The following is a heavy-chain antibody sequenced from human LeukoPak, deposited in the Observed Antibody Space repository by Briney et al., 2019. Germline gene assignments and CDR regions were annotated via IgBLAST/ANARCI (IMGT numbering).Heavy chain of an antibody. CDR3: AKGDYYDSSGYYYYYYYYYMDV. J-gene: IGHJ6*03. V-gene: IGHV3-23*01. CDR1: GFTFNSYA. Sequence: GGSLRLSCAASGFTFNSYAMCWVRQAPGKGLEWVSAISGSGGSTYSADSVKGRFTISRDNSKNTLYLQMNSLRAEDTAVYYCAKGDYYDSSGYYYYYYYYYMDVWGKGTTVTVSS. D-gene: IGHD3-22*01. CDR2: ISGSGGST.